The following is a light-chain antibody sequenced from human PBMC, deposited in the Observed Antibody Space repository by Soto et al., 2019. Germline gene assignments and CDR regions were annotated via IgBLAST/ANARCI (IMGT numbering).Light chain of an antibody. CDR3: QQANSFPLT. J-gene: IGKJ5*01. Sequence: DIQMTQSPSSVSASIGDRVTITCRASQSLSSHLAWYEQKAGKAPKLLIYGASNLQSGVPSRFSGSESGTDFTLTISSLQPEDFATYYYQQANSFPLTFGHGTRLEIK. CDR2: GAS. CDR1: QSLSSH. V-gene: IGKV1-12*01.